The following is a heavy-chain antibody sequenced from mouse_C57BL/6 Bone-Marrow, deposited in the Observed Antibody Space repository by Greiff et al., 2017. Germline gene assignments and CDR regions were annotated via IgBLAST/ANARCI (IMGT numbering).Heavy chain of an antibody. V-gene: IGHV1-4*01. J-gene: IGHJ3*01. CDR1: GYTFTSYT. Sequence: VQLQESGAELARPGASVKMSCKASGYTFTSYTMHWVKQRPGQGLEWIGYINPSSGYTKYNQKFKDKATLTADKSSSTAYMQLSSLTSEDSAVYYCARVGLQFAYWGQGTLVTVSA. CDR3: ARVGLQFAY. CDR2: INPSSGYT. D-gene: IGHD2-4*01.